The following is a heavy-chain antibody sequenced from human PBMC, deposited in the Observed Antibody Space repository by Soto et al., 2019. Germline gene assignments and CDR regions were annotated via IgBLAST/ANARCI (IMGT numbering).Heavy chain of an antibody. CDR3: ATRPLLPGAP. D-gene: IGHD3-22*01. CDR1: GITFSSND. V-gene: IGHV3-53*01. Sequence: EVQLVESGGGLIQPGGYLRVSCAASGITFSSNDMNWVRQAPGKGLEWVSLIYSGGSTYYADSVKGRFTISRDNSKNTLYLQMSSLRAEDTAVYYCATRPLLPGAPWGQGTMVTVSS. J-gene: IGHJ3*01. CDR2: IYSGGST.